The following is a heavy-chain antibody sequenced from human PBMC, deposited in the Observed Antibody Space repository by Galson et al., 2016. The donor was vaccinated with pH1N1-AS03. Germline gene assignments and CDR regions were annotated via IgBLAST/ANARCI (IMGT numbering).Heavy chain of an antibody. CDR2: IYYSGST. D-gene: IGHD2-2*01. Sequence: ETLSLTCTVSGGSISSYYWSWIRQPPGKGLEWIGYIYYSGSTNYNPSLKSRVTMSVDTSKNQLSLNLNSVTAADTAVYYCARVRSEWLGVNSSWYGIDSWGQGTLVAVSS. J-gene: IGHJ4*02. CDR3: ARVRSEWLGVNSSWYGIDS. V-gene: IGHV4-59*01. CDR1: GGSISSYY.